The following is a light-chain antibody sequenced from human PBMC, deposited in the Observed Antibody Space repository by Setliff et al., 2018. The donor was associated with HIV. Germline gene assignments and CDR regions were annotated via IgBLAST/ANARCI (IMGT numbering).Light chain of an antibody. CDR1: SSDVGGYNY. CDR2: DVS. CDR3: SSYVGSYTNYV. V-gene: IGLV2-14*03. J-gene: IGLJ1*01. Sequence: SVLTQPASVSGSPGQSITISCTGTSSDVGGYNYVSWYQQHPGKAPKLMIYDVSNRPSGVSNRFSGSKSGNTASLIISGLQPEDEADYYCSSYVGSYTNYVFGTGTKVTVL.